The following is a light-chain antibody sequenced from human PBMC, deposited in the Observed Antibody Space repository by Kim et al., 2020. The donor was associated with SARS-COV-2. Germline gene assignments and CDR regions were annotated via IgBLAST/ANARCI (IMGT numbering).Light chain of an antibody. CDR1: KLGDKY. CDR3: QAWDSSTHV. V-gene: IGLV3-1*01. CDR2: QDS. J-gene: IGLJ1*01. Sequence: SYELTQPPSVSVSPGQTANITCSGDKLGDKYACWYQQKPGQSPVLVIYQDSKRPSGIPERFSGSNSGNTATLTISGTQAREEADYYCQAWDSSTHV.